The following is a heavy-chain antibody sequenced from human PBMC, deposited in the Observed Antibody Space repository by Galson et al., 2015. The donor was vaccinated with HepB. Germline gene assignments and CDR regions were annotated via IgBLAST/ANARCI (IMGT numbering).Heavy chain of an antibody. J-gene: IGHJ5*02. V-gene: IGHV5-10-1*01. CDR1: GYSFRSYW. D-gene: IGHD2-21*01. CDR2: IDPTDSYI. CDR3: ARDAYCGGDCDGYCWSDP. Sequence: QSGAEVKKPGESLTISCQGSGYSFRSYWISWLRQTPEKGLEWMGRIDPTDSYINYSPSFQGHVTISVDRSINTAYLHWNSLQASDTAIYFCARDAYCGGDCDGYCWSDPWDRGTLVTVSA.